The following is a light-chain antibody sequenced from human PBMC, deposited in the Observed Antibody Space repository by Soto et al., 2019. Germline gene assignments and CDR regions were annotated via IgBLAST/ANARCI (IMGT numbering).Light chain of an antibody. CDR1: QSLSSDS. CDR3: QRYGGSPLIT. J-gene: IGKJ5*01. Sequence: EVVLTQSPGTLSLSPGERATLSCRASQSLSSDSVFWYQQKPGQVPRLVIHGASSRATGIPDRFSGSGSGTDFTLTISRLEPEDFALYYCQRYGGSPLITFGQGTRLEIK. V-gene: IGKV3-20*01. CDR2: GAS.